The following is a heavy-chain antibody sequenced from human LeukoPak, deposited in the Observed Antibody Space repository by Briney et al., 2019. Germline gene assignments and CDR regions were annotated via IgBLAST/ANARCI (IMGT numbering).Heavy chain of an antibody. Sequence: GASVKVSCKASGYTFTGYYMHWVRQTPGQGLEWMGWINPNSGGTNYAQKFQGRVTMTRDASISTACMELSRLRSDDTAVYYCARELIAVAGLNWFDPWGQGTLVTVSS. CDR3: ARELIAVAGLNWFDP. J-gene: IGHJ5*02. CDR2: INPNSGGT. CDR1: GYTFTGYY. V-gene: IGHV1-2*02. D-gene: IGHD6-19*01.